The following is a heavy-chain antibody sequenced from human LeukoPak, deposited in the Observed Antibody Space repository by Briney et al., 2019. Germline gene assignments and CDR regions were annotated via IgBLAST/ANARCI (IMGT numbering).Heavy chain of an antibody. V-gene: IGHV3-7*01. J-gene: IGHJ4*02. Sequence: GGSLRLSCEVSGFTYSYYMMTWVRQAPGEGLEWVANMRTDGSVPSYVDSVKGRFTISRDDAKSSLYLQMNNLRVEDTAVYYCARDKDFTIDYWGQGTLVTVSS. CDR2: MRTDGSVP. D-gene: IGHD3-10*01. CDR3: ARDKDFTIDY. CDR1: GFTYSYYM.